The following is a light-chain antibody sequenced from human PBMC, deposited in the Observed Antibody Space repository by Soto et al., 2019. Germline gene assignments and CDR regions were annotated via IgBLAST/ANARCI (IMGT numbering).Light chain of an antibody. CDR3: QQYYNWPRT. CDR2: GAS. J-gene: IGKJ1*01. V-gene: IGKV3-15*01. Sequence: EIVMTQSPATLSVSPGERATLSCRASQSVSSNLAWYQQKPGQAPRLLIYGASTRATGIPARFSGSGSWTEFTFSISSLQSEDFAVYYCQQYYNWPRTFGQGTKVEIK. CDR1: QSVSSN.